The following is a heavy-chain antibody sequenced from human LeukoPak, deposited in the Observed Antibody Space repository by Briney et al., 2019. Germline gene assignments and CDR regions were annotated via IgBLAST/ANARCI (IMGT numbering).Heavy chain of an antibody. CDR1: GGSFSGYY. D-gene: IGHD2-2*01. J-gene: IGHJ4*02. CDR2: ILSTGST. Sequence: KSSETLSLTCAVYGGSFSGYYWSWIRQPPGKGLQWIGSILSTGSTYYNPSLKSRVTISIDTSKNHFSLRLNSVTAADTAVYYCAWGRQLNFFDLWGQGTLVTVSS. V-gene: IGHV4-34*12. CDR3: AWGRQLNFFDL.